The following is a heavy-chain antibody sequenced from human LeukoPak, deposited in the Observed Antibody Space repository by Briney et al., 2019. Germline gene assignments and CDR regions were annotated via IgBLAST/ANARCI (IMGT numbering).Heavy chain of an antibody. D-gene: IGHD2-15*01. CDR2: ISYDGSNK. CDR3: ARAFHIVVVVAAIDY. Sequence: GGSLRLSCAASGFTFSSYAMHWVRQAPGKGLEWVAVISYDGSNKYYADSVKGRFTISRDNSKNTLYLQMNSLRAEDTAVYYCARAFHIVVVVAAIDYWGQGTLVTVSS. V-gene: IGHV3-30-3*01. CDR1: GFTFSSYA. J-gene: IGHJ4*02.